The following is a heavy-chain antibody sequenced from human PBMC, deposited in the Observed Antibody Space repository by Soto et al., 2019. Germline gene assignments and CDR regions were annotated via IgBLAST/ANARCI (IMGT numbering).Heavy chain of an antibody. J-gene: IGHJ6*02. CDR1: GYSFTSYW. Sequence: PXESLKISCKGSGYSFTSYWIGWVGQIPGKGLEWMGIIYPGDSDTRYSPSFQGQVTISADKSISTAYLQWSSLKASDTAMYYCARSGSSSGYYYYGMDVWGQGTTVTVSS. D-gene: IGHD6-6*01. CDR3: ARSGSSSGYYYYGMDV. CDR2: IYPGDSDT. V-gene: IGHV5-51*01.